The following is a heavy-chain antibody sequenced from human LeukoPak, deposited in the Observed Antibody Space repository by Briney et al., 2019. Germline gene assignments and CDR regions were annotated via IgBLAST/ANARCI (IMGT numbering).Heavy chain of an antibody. J-gene: IGHJ4*02. D-gene: IGHD2-2*01. CDR3: ARVQPKYCSSTSCPADDY. V-gene: IGHV1-8*02. CDR1: GYTFTSYD. CDR2: MNPNSGNT. Sequence: ASVKVSCKASGYTFTSYDINWVRQATGQGLEWMGWMNPNSGNTGYAQKFQGRVTMTTDTSTSTAYMELRSLRSDDTAVYYCARVQPKYCSSTSCPADDYWGQGTLVTVSS.